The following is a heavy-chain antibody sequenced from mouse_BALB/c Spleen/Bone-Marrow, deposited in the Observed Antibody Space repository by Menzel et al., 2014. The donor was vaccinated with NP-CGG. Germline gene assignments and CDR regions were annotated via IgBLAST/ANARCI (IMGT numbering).Heavy chain of an antibody. J-gene: IGHJ2*01. Sequence: DVMLVESGGGLVQPGGSLRLSCATSGFTFTDYYMSWVRQPPGKALEWLVFIRNKANGYTAEYSASVKDRFTISRDNSQSILYLQMNTLRAEDSAAYYCARYDVYYYFDYWGQGTTLTVSS. CDR1: GFTFTDYY. CDR3: ARYDVYYYFDY. D-gene: IGHD2-3*01. CDR2: IRNKANGYTA. V-gene: IGHV7-3*02.